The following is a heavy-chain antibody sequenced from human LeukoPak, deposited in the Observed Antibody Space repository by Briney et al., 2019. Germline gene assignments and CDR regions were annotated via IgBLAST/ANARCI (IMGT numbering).Heavy chain of an antibody. CDR2: IIPILGIA. CDR3: ARGAADSSNFDY. CDR1: GGTFSSYA. V-gene: IGHV1-69*04. Sequence: GSSVKVSCKASGGTFSSYAISWVRQAPGQGLEWMGRIIPILGIANYAQKFQGRVTITADKFTSTAYMELSSLRSEDTAVYYCARGAADSSNFDYWGQGTLVTVSS. J-gene: IGHJ4*02. D-gene: IGHD4-11*01.